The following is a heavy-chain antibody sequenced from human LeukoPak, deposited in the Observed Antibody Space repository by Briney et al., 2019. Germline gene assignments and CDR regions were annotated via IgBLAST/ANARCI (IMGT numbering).Heavy chain of an antibody. CDR3: ARFGYYYDSSGYYYLDY. CDR2: IYYSGST. J-gene: IGHJ4*02. CDR1: GGSISSHY. D-gene: IGHD3-22*01. V-gene: IGHV4-59*11. Sequence: PSETLSLTCTVSGGSISSHYWSWIRQPPGKGLEWTGYIYYSGSTNYNPSLKSRVTISVDTSKNQFSLKLSSVTAADTAVYYCARFGYYYDSSGYYYLDYWGQGTLVTVSS.